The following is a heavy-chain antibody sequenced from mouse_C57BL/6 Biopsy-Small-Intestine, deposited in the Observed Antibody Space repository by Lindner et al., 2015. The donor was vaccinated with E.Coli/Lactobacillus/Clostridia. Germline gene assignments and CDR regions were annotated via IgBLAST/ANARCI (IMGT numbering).Heavy chain of an antibody. Sequence: SVKVSCKPSGYSFTTYGITWVRQAPGQGLEWMGWIATYNGLTGFAQKFQGRVAVTMDTSTSTVYMELTSLTVDDTAVYSCARDHGYYHSLDYWGQGTRVTVSS. CDR3: ARDHGYYHSLDY. CDR2: IATYNGLT. CDR1: GYSFTTYG. V-gene: IGHV1S134*01. J-gene: IGHJ4*01. D-gene: IGHD1-1*01.